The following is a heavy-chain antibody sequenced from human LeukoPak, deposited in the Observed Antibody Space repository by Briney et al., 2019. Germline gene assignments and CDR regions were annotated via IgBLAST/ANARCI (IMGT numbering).Heavy chain of an antibody. Sequence: GGSLRLSCAASGFFFSGYWMCWVREALGKGLEWVANIKQDGSEKYYVDSVKGRFTISRDNAKNSLYLQMNSLRAGDTAVYYCVRAMDVWGQGTTVTVSS. J-gene: IGHJ6*02. V-gene: IGHV3-7*03. CDR1: GFFFSGYW. CDR2: IKQDGSEK. CDR3: VRAMDV.